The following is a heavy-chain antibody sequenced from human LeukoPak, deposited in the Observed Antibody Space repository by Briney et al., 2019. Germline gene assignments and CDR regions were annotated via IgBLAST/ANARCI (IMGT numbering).Heavy chain of an antibody. CDR1: GYSISSGYY. V-gene: IGHV4-38-2*02. CDR3: ARELNWGAIDY. J-gene: IGHJ4*02. CDR2: IYHSGST. Sequence: SETLSLTCAVSGYSISSGYYWGWIRQPPGKGLEWIGSIYHSGSTYYNPSLKSRVTISVDTSKNQFSLKLSSVTAADTAVYYCARELNWGAIDYWGQGTLVTVSS. D-gene: IGHD7-27*01.